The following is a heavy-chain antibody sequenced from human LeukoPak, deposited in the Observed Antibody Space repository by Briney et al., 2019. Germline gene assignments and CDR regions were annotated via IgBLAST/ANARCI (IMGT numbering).Heavy chain of an antibody. CDR1: GGTFSSYA. V-gene: IGHV1-69*01. CDR3: ASDIVVVPAAIMGYYHYYMDV. Sequence: ASVKVSCKASGGTFSSYAISWVRQAPGQGLEWMGGIIPIFGTANYAQKFQGRVTITADESTSTAYMELSSLRSEDTAVYYCASDIVVVPAAIMGYYHYYMDVWGKGTTVTVSS. J-gene: IGHJ6*03. CDR2: IIPIFGTA. D-gene: IGHD2-2*02.